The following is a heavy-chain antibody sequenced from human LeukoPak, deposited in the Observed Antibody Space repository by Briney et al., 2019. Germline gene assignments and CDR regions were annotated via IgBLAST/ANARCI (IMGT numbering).Heavy chain of an antibody. V-gene: IGHV4-39*01. Sequence: SETLSLTCTVSGGSISSSSYYWGWIRQPPGKGLEWIGSIYYSGSTYYNPSLKSRVTISVDTSKNQFSLKLSSVTAADTAVYYRARARTVLLWFGELSNWFDPWGQGTLVTVSS. D-gene: IGHD3-10*01. CDR2: IYYSGST. CDR3: ARARTVLLWFGELSNWFDP. J-gene: IGHJ5*02. CDR1: GGSISSSSYY.